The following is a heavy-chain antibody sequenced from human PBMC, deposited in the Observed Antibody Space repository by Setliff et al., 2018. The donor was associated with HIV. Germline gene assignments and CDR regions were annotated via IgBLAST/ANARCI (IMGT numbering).Heavy chain of an antibody. J-gene: IGHJ3*02. CDR3: ARESRNDFWSGYYRTFDI. CDR2: IYYSGST. Sequence: SETLSLTCTVSGGSISSGGYYWSWIRQHPGKGLEWIGYIYYSGSTYYNPSLKGRVTISVDTSKNQFSLKLSSVTAADTAMYFCARESRNDFWSGYYRTFDIWGQGTMVTVSS. D-gene: IGHD3-3*01. CDR1: GGSISSGGYY. V-gene: IGHV4-31*03.